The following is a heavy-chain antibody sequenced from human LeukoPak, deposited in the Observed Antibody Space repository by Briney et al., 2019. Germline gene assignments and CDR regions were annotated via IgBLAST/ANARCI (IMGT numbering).Heavy chain of an antibody. J-gene: IGHJ6*03. CDR3: ARSSATVETPYYYYYYMDV. CDR2: ISAYNGNT. CDR1: GYTFTSYG. V-gene: IGHV1-18*01. D-gene: IGHD4-11*01. Sequence: GASVKVSCKASGYTFTSYGISWVRQAPGQGLEWMGWISAYNGNTNYAQKLQGRVTVTTDTSTSTAYMELRSLRSDDTAVYYCARSSATVETPYYYYYYMDVWGKGTTVTVSS.